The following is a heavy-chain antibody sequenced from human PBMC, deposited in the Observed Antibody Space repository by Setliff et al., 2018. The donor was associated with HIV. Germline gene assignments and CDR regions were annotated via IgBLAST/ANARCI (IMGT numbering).Heavy chain of an antibody. Sequence: GGSLRLSCSTSGFTFSNYAMHWVRQAPGKGLEYVSSISTNGDSTSYADSVKGRFTISRDNSKNTLYLQMSSLRTEDMAVYYCARVAAGHCSSGTCYFDYWGQGTLVTVSS. V-gene: IGHV3-64D*09. CDR2: ISTNGDST. CDR1: GFTFSNYA. J-gene: IGHJ4*02. D-gene: IGHD2-15*01. CDR3: ARVAAGHCSSGTCYFDY.